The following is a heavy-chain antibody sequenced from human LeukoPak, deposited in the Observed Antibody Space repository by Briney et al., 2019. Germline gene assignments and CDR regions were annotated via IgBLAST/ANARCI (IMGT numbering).Heavy chain of an antibody. D-gene: IGHD6-13*01. V-gene: IGHV4-59*01. CDR3: ARDRVGQQLVGRNYYYYYMDV. Sequence: SETLSLTCTVSGGSISSYYWSWIRQPPGKGLEWIGYIYYSGRTNYNPSLKSRFTISLDTSKNQFSLKLRSVTAADTAVYYCARDRVGQQLVGRNYYYYYMDVWGXGTTVTIS. CDR1: GGSISSYY. J-gene: IGHJ6*03. CDR2: IYYSGRT.